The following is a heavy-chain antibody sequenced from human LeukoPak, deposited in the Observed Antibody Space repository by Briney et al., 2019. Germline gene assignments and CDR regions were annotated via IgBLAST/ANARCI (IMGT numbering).Heavy chain of an antibody. D-gene: IGHD1-26*01. CDR2: INQDGRHR. Sequence: GGSLRLSCVASGFAFSTYWMTWVRQAPGKGLEWVANINQDGRHRYFVNSVEGRFSISRDNAKNSLYLQIDSLRADDTAVYYCARGGRGWFDPWGQGTLVIVS. V-gene: IGHV3-7*01. CDR1: GFAFSTYW. J-gene: IGHJ5*02. CDR3: ARGGRGWFDP.